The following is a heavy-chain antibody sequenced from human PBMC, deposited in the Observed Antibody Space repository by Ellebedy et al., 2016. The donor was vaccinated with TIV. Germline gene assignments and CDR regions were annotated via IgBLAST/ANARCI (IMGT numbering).Heavy chain of an antibody. V-gene: IGHV1-69*13. D-gene: IGHD1-26*01. J-gene: IGHJ4*02. CDR2: IIPIFGTA. CDR1: GYTFTSYA. Sequence: SVKVSXXASGYTFTSYAMHWVRQAPGQRLEWMGGIIPIFGTANYAQKFQGRVTITADESTSTAYMELSSLRSEDTAVYYCARFSGSYSTFDYWGQGTLVTVSS. CDR3: ARFSGSYSTFDY.